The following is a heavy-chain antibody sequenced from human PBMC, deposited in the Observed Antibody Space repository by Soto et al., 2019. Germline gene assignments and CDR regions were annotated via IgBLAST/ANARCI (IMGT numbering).Heavy chain of an antibody. CDR3: AKDSHYYGSGSYLS. Sequence: GGSLRLSCAASGFTFSSYAMSWVRQAPGKGLEWVSAISGSGGSTYYADSVKGRFTISRDNSKNTLYLQMNSLRAEDTAVYYCAKDSHYYGSGSYLSWGQGTLVTVSS. CDR2: ISGSGGST. D-gene: IGHD3-10*01. J-gene: IGHJ4*02. V-gene: IGHV3-23*01. CDR1: GFTFSSYA.